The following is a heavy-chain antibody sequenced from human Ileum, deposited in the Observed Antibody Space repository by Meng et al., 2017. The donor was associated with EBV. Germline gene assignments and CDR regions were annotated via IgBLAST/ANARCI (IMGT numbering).Heavy chain of an antibody. CDR3: ASGRDYAWHS. D-gene: IGHD4-17*01. CDR2: IYHSGST. Sequence: QVQWQGSGPGMVTPSGTLSLTGAVSGDSISSNNWWSWVRQPPGKGLEWIGEIYHSGSTNYNPSFKSRVTMSVDKSKNQISLNLSSVTAADTAVYYCASGRDYAWHSWGRGTLVTVSS. V-gene: IGHV4-4*02. J-gene: IGHJ4*02. CDR1: GDSISSNNW.